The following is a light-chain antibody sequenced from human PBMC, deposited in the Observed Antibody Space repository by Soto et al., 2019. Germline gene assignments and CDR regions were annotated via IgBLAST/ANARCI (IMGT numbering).Light chain of an antibody. V-gene: IGKV1-27*01. Sequence: DIQMTQSPSTLSASVGDRVTITCRPSRGIGNALAWYQQKPGTVPKLLIHSASTLQSGVPSRFSGSGSGTDFTLTISSLQPEDVASYYCQKYDSDPTLGPGTKVDI. CDR1: RGIGNA. J-gene: IGKJ1*01. CDR3: QKYDSDPT. CDR2: SAS.